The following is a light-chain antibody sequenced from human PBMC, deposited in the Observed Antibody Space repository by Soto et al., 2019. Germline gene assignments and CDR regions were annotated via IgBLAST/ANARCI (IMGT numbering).Light chain of an antibody. CDR2: EVS. CDR1: SSDAGGYNY. Sequence: SVLAQPPSSSGSTVQSVTISCPGTSSDAGGYNYDSWYQQHPGKAPKLMIYEVSKRPSGVPDRFSGSKSGNTASLTVSGLQAEDEDDYYCSSYEGSNNQVFGTGTKVTVL. CDR3: SSYEGSNNQV. J-gene: IGLJ1*01. V-gene: IGLV2-8*01.